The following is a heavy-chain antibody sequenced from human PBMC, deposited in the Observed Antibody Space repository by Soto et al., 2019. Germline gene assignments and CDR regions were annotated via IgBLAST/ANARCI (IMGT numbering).Heavy chain of an antibody. D-gene: IGHD3-3*01. V-gene: IGHV1-18*01. CDR3: ARGYDFWSGYYYFDY. CDR1: GYTFTSYG. CDR2: ISAYNGNT. J-gene: IGHJ4*02. Sequence: ASVKVSCKASGYTFTSYGISWVRQAPGQGLEWMGWISAYNGNTNYAQKLQVRVTMTTDTSTCPDYMELRSLRTDVTAVYYYARGYDFWSGYYYFDYWGQGTLVTVSS.